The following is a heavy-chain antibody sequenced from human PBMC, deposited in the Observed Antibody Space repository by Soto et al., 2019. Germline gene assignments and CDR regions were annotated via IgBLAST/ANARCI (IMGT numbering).Heavy chain of an antibody. Sequence: PGGSLRLSCAASGFNFRGYGMHWVRQAPGKGLEWVAITRHDGSNTYYADSVRGRFTISRDNPKNTLYLQMNSLRVEDTAVYYCARDGVGATTYFGYFDYWGQGTPVTVSS. D-gene: IGHD1-26*01. V-gene: IGHV3-30*02. CDR3: ARDGVGATTYFGYFDY. CDR1: GFNFRGYG. CDR2: TRHDGSNT. J-gene: IGHJ4*02.